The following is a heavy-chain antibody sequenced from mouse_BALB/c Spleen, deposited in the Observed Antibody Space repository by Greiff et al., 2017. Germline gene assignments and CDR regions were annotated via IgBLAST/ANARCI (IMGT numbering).Heavy chain of an antibody. D-gene: IGHD4-1*01. CDR2: SRNKANDYTT. CDR3: ARAGTGTLFAY. J-gene: IGHJ3*01. Sequence: EVQVVESGGGLVQPGGSLRLSCATSGFTFSDFYMEWVRQPPGKRLEWIAASRNKANDYTTEYSASVKGRFIVSRDTSQSILYLQMNALRAEDTAIYYCARAGTGTLFAYWGQGTLVTVSA. CDR1: GFTFSDFY. V-gene: IGHV7-1*02.